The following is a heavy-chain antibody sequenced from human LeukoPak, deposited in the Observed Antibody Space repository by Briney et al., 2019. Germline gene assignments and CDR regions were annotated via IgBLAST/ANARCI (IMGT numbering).Heavy chain of an antibody. V-gene: IGHV4-31*03. CDR2: IYYSGST. CDR1: GGSISSGGYY. J-gene: IGHJ6*02. D-gene: IGHD4-17*01. Sequence: PSETLSLTCTVSGGSISSGGYYWSWIRQHPGKGLEWIGYIYYSGSTYYNPSLKSRVTISVDTSKNQFSLKLSSVTAADTAVYYCASTPFPTVTTPYGMDVWGQGTTVTVSS. CDR3: ASTPFPTVTTPYGMDV.